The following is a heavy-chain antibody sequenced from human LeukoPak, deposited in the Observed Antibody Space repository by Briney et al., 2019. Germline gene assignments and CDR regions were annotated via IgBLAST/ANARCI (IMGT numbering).Heavy chain of an antibody. V-gene: IGHV1-69*06. CDR3: ARGATGNRDYYYYMDV. D-gene: IGHD5-12*01. CDR2: IIPIFGTA. J-gene: IGHJ6*03. Sequence: ASVKVSCKASGGTFSSYGISWVRQAPGQGLEWMGGIIPIFGTANYAQKFQGRVTITADKSTSTAYMELSSLRSEDTAVYYCARGATGNRDYYYYMDVWGKGTTVTVSS. CDR1: GGTFSSYG.